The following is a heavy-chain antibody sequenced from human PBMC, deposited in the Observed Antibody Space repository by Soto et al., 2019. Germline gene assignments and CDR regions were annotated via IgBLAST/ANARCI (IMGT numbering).Heavy chain of an antibody. CDR1: GGTFGSYA. Sequence: ASVKVSCKASGGTFGSYAISWVRQAPGQGLEWMGGIIPIPGTANYAQKFQGRVTIAADETTSTAYMELSSLRSEDTAVYYCARSQGSSTSLEIYYYYYYGMDVWGQGTTVTVSS. V-gene: IGHV1-69*01. J-gene: IGHJ6*02. CDR2: IIPIPGTA. D-gene: IGHD2-2*01. CDR3: ARSQGSSTSLEIYYYYYYGMDV.